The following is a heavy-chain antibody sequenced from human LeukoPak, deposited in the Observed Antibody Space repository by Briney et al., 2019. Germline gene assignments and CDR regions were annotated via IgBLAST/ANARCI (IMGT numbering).Heavy chain of an antibody. D-gene: IGHD2-2*03. CDR1: GGSVSSGSYY. CDR3: ARDRSSSGYCSSTSCYDDAFDI. J-gene: IGHJ3*02. Sequence: PSETLSLTCTVSGGSVSSGSYYWSWIRQPPGKGLEWIGYIYYSGSTNYNPSLKSRVTISVDTSKNQFSPKLSSVTAADTAVYYCARDRSSSGYCSSTSCYDDAFDIWGQGTMVTVSS. V-gene: IGHV4-61*01. CDR2: IYYSGST.